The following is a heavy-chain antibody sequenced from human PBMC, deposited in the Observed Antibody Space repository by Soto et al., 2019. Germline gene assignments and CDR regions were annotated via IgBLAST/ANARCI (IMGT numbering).Heavy chain of an antibody. J-gene: IGHJ5*02. D-gene: IGHD3-22*01. CDR3: AKTGDSSDYNWFDP. CDR1: GFTFSSYA. Sequence: EVQLLESGGGLVQPGGSLRLSCAASGFTFSSYAMSWVRQAPGKGLEWVSTFSSVGGGTYYADSVKGRFTISRDNSKNTLYLQMNSLRAEDTALYYCAKTGDSSDYNWFDPWGQGTLVTVYS. V-gene: IGHV3-23*01. CDR2: FSSVGGGT.